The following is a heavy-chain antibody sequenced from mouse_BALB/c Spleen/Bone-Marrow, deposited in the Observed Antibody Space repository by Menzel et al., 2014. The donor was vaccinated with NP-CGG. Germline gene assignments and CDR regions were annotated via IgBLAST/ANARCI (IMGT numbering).Heavy chain of an antibody. Sequence: EVHLVESGGGLVQPGGSLILSCAPSGFTFTDYYMSWVRQPPGKALEWLGFIRNKANGYTTEYSASVKGRFTISRDNSQSILYLQMNTLRAEDSATYYCARDDYRYDGWYFDVWGAGTTVTVSS. CDR1: GFTFTDYY. CDR2: IRNKANGYTT. CDR3: ARDDYRYDGWYFDV. D-gene: IGHD2-14*01. V-gene: IGHV7-3*02. J-gene: IGHJ1*01.